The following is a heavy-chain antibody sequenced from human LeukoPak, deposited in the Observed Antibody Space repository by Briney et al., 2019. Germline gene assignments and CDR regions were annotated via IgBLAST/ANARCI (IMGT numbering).Heavy chain of an antibody. CDR2: INPSGGST. CDR1: GYTFTSYY. V-gene: IGHV1-46*01. Sequence: ASVKVSCKASGYTFTSYYMHWVRQAPGQGLEWMGIINPSGGSTSYAQKFQGRVTTTRDTSTSTVYMELSSLRSEDTAVYYCAREEGDGYNYQFLDYWGQGTLVTVSS. D-gene: IGHD5-24*01. CDR3: AREEGDGYNYQFLDY. J-gene: IGHJ4*02.